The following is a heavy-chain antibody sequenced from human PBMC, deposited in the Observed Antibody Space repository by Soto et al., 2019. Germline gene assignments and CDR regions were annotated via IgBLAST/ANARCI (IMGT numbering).Heavy chain of an antibody. CDR2: IYPGDSDT. D-gene: IGHD3-10*01. J-gene: IGHJ6*02. Sequence: GESLKISCMGSGYKVSTWHNFTSYWIAWVRQMPGEGLEWMGIIYPGDSDTRYSPSFQGQVTISADKSISTAYLQWSSLKASDTAMYYCARHVHGSGLRESGLVYGMDVWGQGTTVTVSS. CDR1: GYKVSTWHNFTSYW. CDR3: ARHVHGSGLRESGLVYGMDV. V-gene: IGHV5-51*01.